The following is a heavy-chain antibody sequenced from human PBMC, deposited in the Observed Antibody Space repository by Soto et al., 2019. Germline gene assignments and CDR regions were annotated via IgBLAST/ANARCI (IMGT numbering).Heavy chain of an antibody. D-gene: IGHD3-22*01. V-gene: IGHV1-18*03. J-gene: IGHJ4*02. CDR3: VRVKEGVYYDSTGYYDC. Sequence: ASVKVSCKASGYRFSSYGICWVRQAPGQGLQWMGWISTYSGNTNFAQDFRDRLTMTTDTSTNTAYMELRSLRSDDMAVYYCVRVKEGVYYDSTGYYDCWGRRNLILVSS. CDR1: GYRFSSYG. CDR2: ISTYSGNT.